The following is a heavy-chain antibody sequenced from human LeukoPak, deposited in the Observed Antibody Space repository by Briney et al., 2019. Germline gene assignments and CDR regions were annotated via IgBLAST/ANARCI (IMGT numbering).Heavy chain of an antibody. CDR2: IYYSGST. CDR1: GGSISSYY. D-gene: IGHD3-10*01. J-gene: IGHJ4*02. Sequence: SETLSLTCTVSGGSISSYYWSWIRQPPGKGLEWIGYIYYSGSTNYNPSLKSRVTISVDTSKNQFSLKLSSVTAADTAVYYCARHGHNYYGSGKAADYWGQGTLVTVSS. V-gene: IGHV4-59*08. CDR3: ARHGHNYYGSGKAADY.